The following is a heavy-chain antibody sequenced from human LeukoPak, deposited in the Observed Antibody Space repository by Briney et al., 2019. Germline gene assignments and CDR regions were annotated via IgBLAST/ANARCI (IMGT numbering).Heavy chain of an antibody. Sequence: GGSLGLSCAASGFNFSGYWMTWVRLAPGKGLEWVANIKEDGSERHYADSVKGRFTISRDNAKNSLYLQMDTLRFEDTAVYYCACTIAVGYWGRGTLVTVSS. CDR2: IKEDGSER. CDR3: ACTIAVGY. D-gene: IGHD6-19*01. CDR1: GFNFSGYW. J-gene: IGHJ4*02. V-gene: IGHV3-7*01.